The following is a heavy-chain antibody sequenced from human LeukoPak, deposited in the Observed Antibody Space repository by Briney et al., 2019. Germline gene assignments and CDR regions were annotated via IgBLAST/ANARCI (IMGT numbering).Heavy chain of an antibody. Sequence: SETLSLTCTVSGGSISRYYWSWIRQPPGKGLEWIGNIYYSGDTSYNPSLQSRVTISVDRSKNQFSLKLGSATAADTAVYYCATSPIFGVVSYWGQGTLVTVSS. CDR3: ATSPIFGVVSY. D-gene: IGHD3-3*02. J-gene: IGHJ4*02. CDR2: IYYSGDT. CDR1: GGSISRYY. V-gene: IGHV4-59*01.